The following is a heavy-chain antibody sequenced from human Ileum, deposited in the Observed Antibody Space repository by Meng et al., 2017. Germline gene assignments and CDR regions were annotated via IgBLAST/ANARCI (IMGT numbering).Heavy chain of an antibody. D-gene: IGHD6-19*01. Sequence: QVHLQEPRPALVMPSETLSRTCTVSGGSISNNYWSWIRQPPGKGLEWIAYISYSGTTNYNPSLKSRVTISVDTSKNQFSLKLSSVTAADTAVYYCTRHMGYNSGWYYFDYWGQGTLVTVSS. J-gene: IGHJ4*02. CDR1: GGSISNNY. CDR2: ISYSGTT. V-gene: IGHV4-59*08. CDR3: TRHMGYNSGWYYFDY.